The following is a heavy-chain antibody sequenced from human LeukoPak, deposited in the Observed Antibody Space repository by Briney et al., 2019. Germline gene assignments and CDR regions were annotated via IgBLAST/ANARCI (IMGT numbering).Heavy chain of an antibody. CDR3: ASGALGYCSSTSCPPDYYYYYMDV. D-gene: IGHD2-2*01. Sequence: ASVKVSCKASGYTFTSYGISWARQAPGQGLEWMGGIIPIFGTANYAQKFQGRVTITTDESTSTAYMELSSLRSEDTAVYYCASGALGYCSSTSCPPDYYYYYMDVWGKGTTVTVSS. V-gene: IGHV1-69*05. CDR2: IIPIFGTA. J-gene: IGHJ6*03. CDR1: GYTFTSYG.